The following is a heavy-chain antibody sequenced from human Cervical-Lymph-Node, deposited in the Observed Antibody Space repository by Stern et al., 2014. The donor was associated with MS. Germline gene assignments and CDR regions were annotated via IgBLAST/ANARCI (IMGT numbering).Heavy chain of an antibody. CDR2: IFSNDEK. D-gene: IGHD3-10*01. V-gene: IGHV2-26*01. Sequence: QVTLRESGPVLVKPTETLTLTCTVSGFSLSNARMGVSWIRQPPGKALEWLAHIFSNDEKSYSTSLKSRLIISKDTSKSQVVLIMTNMDPVDTATYYCARISYYSDSGTWVGWFDPWGQGTLVTVSS. CDR3: ARISYYSDSGTWVGWFDP. J-gene: IGHJ5*02. CDR1: GFSLSNARMG.